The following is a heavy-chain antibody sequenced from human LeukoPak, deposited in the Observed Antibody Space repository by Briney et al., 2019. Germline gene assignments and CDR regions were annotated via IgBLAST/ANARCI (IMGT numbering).Heavy chain of an antibody. CDR1: GFTFSSYW. J-gene: IGHJ4*02. D-gene: IGHD5-12*01. V-gene: IGHV3-74*01. CDR3: ARGPINEYYFDY. CDR2: IFSDGSST. Sequence: PGGSLRLSCAASGFTFSSYWMHWVRQAPGKGLVLVSRIFSDGSSTSHADSVKGRFTISRDNAKNTLYLQMKSLRAEDTAVYYCARGPINEYYFDYWGQGTLVTVSS.